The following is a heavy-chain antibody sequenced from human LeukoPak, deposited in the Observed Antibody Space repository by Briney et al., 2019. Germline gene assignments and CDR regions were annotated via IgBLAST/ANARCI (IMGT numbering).Heavy chain of an antibody. J-gene: IGHJ6*03. CDR1: GGSISSSSYY. CDR3: ALMGSGYVPLGYIDV. V-gene: IGHV4-39*07. Sequence: SETLSLTCTVSGGSISSSSYYWGWIRQPPGKGLEWIGSIYYSGSTYYNPSLKSRVTISVDTSKNQFSLKLSSVTAADTAVYYCALMGSGYVPLGYIDVWGKGTTVTVSS. CDR2: IYYSGST. D-gene: IGHD3-3*01.